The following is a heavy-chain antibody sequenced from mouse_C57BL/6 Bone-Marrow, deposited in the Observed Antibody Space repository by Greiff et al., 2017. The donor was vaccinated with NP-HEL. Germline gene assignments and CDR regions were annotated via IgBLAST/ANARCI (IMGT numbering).Heavy chain of an antibody. CDR3: AREPYYYGSLFAY. Sequence: QVQLQQSGPELVKPGASVKIPCKASGYAFSSSWMNWVKQRPGKGLEWIGRIYPGDGDTNYNGKFKGKATLTADKSSSTAYMQLSSLTSEDSAVYFCAREPYYYGSLFAYWGQGTLVTVSA. CDR2: IYPGDGDT. J-gene: IGHJ3*01. CDR1: GYAFSSSW. V-gene: IGHV1-82*01. D-gene: IGHD1-1*01.